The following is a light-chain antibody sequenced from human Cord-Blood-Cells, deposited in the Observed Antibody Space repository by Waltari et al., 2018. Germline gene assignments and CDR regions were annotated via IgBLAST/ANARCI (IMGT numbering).Light chain of an antibody. J-gene: IGKJ5*01. V-gene: IGKV3-11*01. CDR2: AAS. CDR3: QQRSNWPIT. CDR1: QSVSSY. Sequence: IVMIQSPATLSLSPGERATISCRASQSVSSYLAWYQQKPGQAPRLLIYAASNRATGIPARFSGSGSGTDFTLTISSLEPEDFAVYYCQQRSNWPITFGQGTRLEIK.